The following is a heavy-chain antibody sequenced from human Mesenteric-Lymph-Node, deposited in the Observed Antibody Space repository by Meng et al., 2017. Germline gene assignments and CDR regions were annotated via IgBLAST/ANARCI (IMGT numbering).Heavy chain of an antibody. V-gene: IGHV3-66*03. J-gene: IGHJ6*02. D-gene: IGHD2-21*01. CDR2: IYSCGST. CDR1: GFTVSSNY. Sequence: GESLKISCAASGFTVSSNYMSWVRQAPGKGLEWVSVIYSCGSTYYADSVKGRFTISRDNAKNSPYLQMDSLRTEDTAIYYCARVAYCGDDCYSWDDDWGQGAKVTVSS. CDR3: ARVAYCGDDCYSWDDD.